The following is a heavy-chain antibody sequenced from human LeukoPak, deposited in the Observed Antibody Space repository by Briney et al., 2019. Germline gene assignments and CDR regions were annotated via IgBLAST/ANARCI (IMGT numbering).Heavy chain of an antibody. CDR1: GGSISSYY. CDR2: IYYSGST. CDR3: ARRTEAGNYFAY. Sequence: PSETLSLTCTVSGGSISSYYWSWIRQPPGKGLEWIGYIYYSGSTNYNPSLKSRVTISVDTSKNQFSLKLSSVTAADTAVYYCARRTEAGNYFAYWGKGTLVTVSS. V-gene: IGHV4-59*08. J-gene: IGHJ4*02. D-gene: IGHD6-13*01.